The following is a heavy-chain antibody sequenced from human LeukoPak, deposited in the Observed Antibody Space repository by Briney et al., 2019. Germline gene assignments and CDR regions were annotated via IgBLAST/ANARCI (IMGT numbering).Heavy chain of an antibody. CDR1: GFTFSSYS. Sequence: GGSLRLSCAASGFTFSSYSMNWVRQAPGKGLEWVSSISSSSSYIYYADSVKGRFTISRDNAKNSLYLQMNSLRAEDTAVYYCARAQLYSSGWPYDAFDIWGQGTMVTVSS. CDR3: ARAQLYSSGWPYDAFDI. D-gene: IGHD6-19*01. V-gene: IGHV3-21*01. CDR2: ISSSSSYI. J-gene: IGHJ3*02.